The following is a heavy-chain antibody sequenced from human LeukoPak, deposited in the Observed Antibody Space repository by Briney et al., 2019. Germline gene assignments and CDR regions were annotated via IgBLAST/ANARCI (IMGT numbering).Heavy chain of an antibody. CDR2: ISSSSSYI. CDR1: GFTFSSYS. J-gene: IGHJ4*02. D-gene: IGHD2-15*01. CDR3: ARALVAANFDY. V-gene: IGHV3-21*01. Sequence: PGGSLRLSCAASGFTFSSYSMNWVRQAPGKGLEWVSSISSSSSYIYYADSVRGRFTISRDNAKNSLYLQMNSLRAEDTAVYYCARALVAANFDYWGQGTLVTVSS.